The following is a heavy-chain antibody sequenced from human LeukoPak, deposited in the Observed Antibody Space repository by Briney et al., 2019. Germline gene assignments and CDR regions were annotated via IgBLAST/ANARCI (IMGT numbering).Heavy chain of an antibody. V-gene: IGHV4-59*01. CDR2: IYDSGST. Sequence: SETLSLTCTVSGGAISSYYWSWIRQPPGKGLEWIGYIYDSGSTNYNPSLKNRVTISVDTSQPQLSLKLRSVPAADTAVYYCARVGRAAAGTYWFDPWGQGTLVTVSS. J-gene: IGHJ5*02. D-gene: IGHD6-13*01. CDR1: GGAISSYY. CDR3: ARVGRAAAGTYWFDP.